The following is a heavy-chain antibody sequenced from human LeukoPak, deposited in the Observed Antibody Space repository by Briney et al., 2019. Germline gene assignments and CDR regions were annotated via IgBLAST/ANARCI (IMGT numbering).Heavy chain of an antibody. CDR2: ISSSSGTI. CDR1: GFTFSSYS. D-gene: IGHD2-2*01. J-gene: IGHJ6*03. V-gene: IGHV3-48*04. CDR3: ARARIVSYQLTPYYYYYMDV. Sequence: PGGSLRLSCAASGFTFSSYSMNWVRQAPGKGLEWVSYISSSSGTIYYADSVKGRFTISRDNAENSLFLQMNSLRAEDTAVYYCARARIVSYQLTPYYYYYMDVWGKGTTVTVSS.